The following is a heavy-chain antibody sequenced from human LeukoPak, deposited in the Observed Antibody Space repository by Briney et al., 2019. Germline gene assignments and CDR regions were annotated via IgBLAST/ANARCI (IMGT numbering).Heavy chain of an antibody. J-gene: IGHJ3*02. D-gene: IGHD5-24*01. CDR1: GGSISNYF. V-gene: IGHV4-59*01. CDR2: YSGST. CDR3: VRGTEEMTTISETFDI. Sequence: PSETQSLTCTVSGGSISNYFWTWIRQPPGTRLEWIGYYSGSTYYNPSLKSRVTISLDTSKKQFSLKLDSVTAADTAVYYCVRGTEEMTTISETFDIWGQGTMVTVSS.